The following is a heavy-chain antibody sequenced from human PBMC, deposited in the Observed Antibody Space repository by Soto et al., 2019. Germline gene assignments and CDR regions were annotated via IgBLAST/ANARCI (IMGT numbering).Heavy chain of an antibody. CDR1: GGSISSYY. CDR2: IYYSGST. D-gene: IGHD6-13*01. J-gene: IGHJ6*02. V-gene: IGHV4-59*01. Sequence: PSETLSLTCTVSGGSISSYYWSWIRQPPGKGLEWIGYIYYSGSTNYNPSLKSRVTISVDTSKNQFSLKLSSVTAADTAVYYCARFHHSAAAGTGYYYYYGMDVWGQGTKVTVSS. CDR3: ARFHHSAAAGTGYYYYYGMDV.